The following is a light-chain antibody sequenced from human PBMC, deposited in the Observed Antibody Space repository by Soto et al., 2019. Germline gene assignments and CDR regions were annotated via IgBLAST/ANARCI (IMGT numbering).Light chain of an antibody. CDR3: KSYAGSNTYG. CDR2: EVV. V-gene: IGLV2-8*01. CDR1: KNDIGVYDF. J-gene: IGLJ1*01. Sequence: QSVLTQPPSASGSPGQSVTISCTGTKNDIGVYDFVSWYQHHPGKAPRLIIYEVVQRPSGVPDRFSGSKSGNTASLTVSGRQAADEADDFCKSYAGSNTYGFGSGTKLTVL.